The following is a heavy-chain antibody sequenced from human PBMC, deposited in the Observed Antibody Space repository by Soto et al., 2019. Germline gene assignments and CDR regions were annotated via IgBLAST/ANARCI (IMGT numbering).Heavy chain of an antibody. J-gene: IGHJ4*02. CDR1: GYTFTSYA. CDR3: ARDHFDY. V-gene: IGHV1-3*01. Sequence: EASVKVSCKASGYTFTSYAMHWVRQAPGQRLEWMGWINADNGNTKYSQKLQGRVTMTTDTSTSTAYMELRSLRSDDTAVYYCARDHFDYWGQGTLVTVSS. CDR2: INADNGNT.